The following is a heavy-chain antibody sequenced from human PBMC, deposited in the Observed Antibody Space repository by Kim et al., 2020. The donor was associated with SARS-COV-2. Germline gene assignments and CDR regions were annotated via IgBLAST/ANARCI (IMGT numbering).Heavy chain of an antibody. CDR1: GFTFSSYA. Sequence: GGSLRLSCAASGFTFSSYAMSWVRQAPGKGLEWVSAVSGSATDTYYTDSVKGRFAISRDNSKNTLYLQMNSLRAEDTAIYYCAKSIQGYSSGWYWGQGTLVTVSS. CDR2: VSGSATDT. J-gene: IGHJ4*02. CDR3: AKSIQGYSSGWY. D-gene: IGHD6-19*01. V-gene: IGHV3-23*01.